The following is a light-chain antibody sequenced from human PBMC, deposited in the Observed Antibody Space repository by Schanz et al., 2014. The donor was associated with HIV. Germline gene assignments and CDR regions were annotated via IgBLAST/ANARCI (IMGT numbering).Light chain of an antibody. Sequence: QSALTQPASVSGSPGQSITISCTGTSGDVGRYDYVSWYQQHPGKAPKLMIYDVSNRPSGVSNRFSGSKSGNTASLTISGLQAEDEADYYCSSYTTSSTLVFGGGTKVTVL. CDR2: DVS. V-gene: IGLV2-14*03. CDR1: SGDVGRYDY. CDR3: SSYTTSSTLV. J-gene: IGLJ2*01.